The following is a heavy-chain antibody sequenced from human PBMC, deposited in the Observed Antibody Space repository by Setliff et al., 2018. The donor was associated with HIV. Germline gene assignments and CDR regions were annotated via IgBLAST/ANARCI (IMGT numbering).Heavy chain of an antibody. CDR2: MHVSRET. J-gene: IGHJ1*01. V-gene: IGHV4-4*08. D-gene: IGHD6-6*01. CDR3: ASFDLSTTSSAD. Sequence: SETLSLTCTVSGGSISDTYYTWIRQTPGKGLEWIGLMHVSRETNYNPSLESRVTISMDTSKNQFSLKLSSVTAADTAVYYCASFDLSTTSSADWGQGALVTVSS. CDR1: GGSISDTY.